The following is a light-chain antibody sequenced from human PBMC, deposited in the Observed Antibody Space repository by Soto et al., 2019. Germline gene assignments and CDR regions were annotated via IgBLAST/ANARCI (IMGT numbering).Light chain of an antibody. CDR1: QSVSSN. CDR3: QQYNNWPPYT. CDR2: GAS. V-gene: IGKV3-15*01. Sequence: EIVMTQSPATLSASPGERATLSCRASQSVSSNLAWYQQKPGQAPRLLIYGASTRATGIPARFSGSGSGTEFTLTISSLQSEDCAVYYCQQYNNWPPYTFGQGTKLEIK. J-gene: IGKJ2*01.